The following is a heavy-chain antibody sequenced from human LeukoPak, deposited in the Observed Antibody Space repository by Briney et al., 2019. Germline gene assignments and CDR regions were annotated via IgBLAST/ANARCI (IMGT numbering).Heavy chain of an antibody. Sequence: GGSLRLSCAASGFTFDDYAMHWVRQAPGKGLEWVSLISWGGGSAYYADSVKGRFTISRDNSKNSLYLHMNSLRAEDTALYYCAKDRSGNSYGHFDYWGQGTLVTVSS. CDR3: AKDRSGNSYGHFDY. J-gene: IGHJ4*02. CDR1: GFTFDDYA. CDR2: ISWGGGSA. D-gene: IGHD3-10*01. V-gene: IGHV3-43D*04.